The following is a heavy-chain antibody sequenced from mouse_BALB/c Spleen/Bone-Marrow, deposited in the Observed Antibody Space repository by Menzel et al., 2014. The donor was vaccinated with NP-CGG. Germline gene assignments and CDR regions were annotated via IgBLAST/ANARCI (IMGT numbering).Heavy chain of an antibody. CDR2: IKPSTGYT. D-gene: IGHD1-2*01. J-gene: IGHJ4*01. CDR1: GYTFTSYW. Sequence: QVQLQQPGAKLAKPGASVKMSCKASGYTFTSYWMHWVKQRPGQGLEWIGYIKPSTGYTEYNQKFKDKATLTADKSSSTAYMQLGSLTSEDSAVYYCARSPIHYYGYVGYYAMDYWGQGTSVTVSS. CDR3: ARSPIHYYGYVGYYAMDY. V-gene: IGHV1-7*01.